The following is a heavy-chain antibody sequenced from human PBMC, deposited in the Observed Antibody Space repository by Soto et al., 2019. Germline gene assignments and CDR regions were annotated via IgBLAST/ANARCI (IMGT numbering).Heavy chain of an antibody. J-gene: IGHJ5*02. D-gene: IGHD2-15*01. CDR2: IYYIGCT. V-gene: IGHV4-39*01. Sequence: SETLSLTCTVSGCSISSSGYNWGCLRQRPGVGLEWIGSIYYIGCTYYTPSLKSGVTITVDTSKNQFSLKLSAVTAADKSVYYCARPYCSGGSCYRNVNWFDPWGQGTLVTVSS. CDR3: ARPYCSGGSCYRNVNWFDP. CDR1: GCSISSSGYN.